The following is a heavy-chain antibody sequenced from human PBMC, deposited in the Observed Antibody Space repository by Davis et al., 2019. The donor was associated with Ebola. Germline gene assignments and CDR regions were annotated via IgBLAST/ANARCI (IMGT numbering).Heavy chain of an antibody. V-gene: IGHV4-39*01. CDR3: AREVGASDY. J-gene: IGHJ4*02. CDR2: IYYTGST. CDR1: GGSISSSSYY. Sequence: SETLSLTCTVSGGSISSSSYYWSWIRQHPGKGLQWIGYIYYTGSTYYSPSLKSRVTISVDTSKNQFSLKLSSVTAADTAVYYCAREVGASDYWGQGTLVTVSS. D-gene: IGHD1-26*01.